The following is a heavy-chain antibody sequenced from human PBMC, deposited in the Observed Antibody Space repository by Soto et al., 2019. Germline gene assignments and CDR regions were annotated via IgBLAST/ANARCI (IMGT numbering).Heavy chain of an antibody. CDR2: INNSGTV. CDR3: STRAYDTNGYYRFDP. J-gene: IGHJ5*01. CDR1: ARSFSGHS. V-gene: IGHV4-34*01. Sequence: SHTLSLTCALYARSFSGHSCPWIRQSPGNALECTADINNSGTVNYSPSLKSRVTISLDTSNNQFSLTLSAVTAADTAIYYCSTRAYDTNGYYRFDPWGQGTLVTVS. D-gene: IGHD3-22*01.